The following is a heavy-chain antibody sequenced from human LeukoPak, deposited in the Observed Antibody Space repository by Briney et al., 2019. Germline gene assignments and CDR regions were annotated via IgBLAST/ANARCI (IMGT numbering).Heavy chain of an antibody. J-gene: IGHJ6*03. CDR1: GFTFSSYW. CDR2: IKEDGSEI. D-gene: IGHD6-19*01. Sequence: GGSLRLSCAASGFTFSSYWMNWVRQAPGKGLEWVANIKEDGSEIYYVDSVKGRFTISRDNAKNSLFLQMNSLRAEDTAVYYCARETRYSSGWYSGSFYYYYYMDVWGKGTTVTISS. CDR3: ARETRYSSGWYSGSFYYYYYMDV. V-gene: IGHV3-7*03.